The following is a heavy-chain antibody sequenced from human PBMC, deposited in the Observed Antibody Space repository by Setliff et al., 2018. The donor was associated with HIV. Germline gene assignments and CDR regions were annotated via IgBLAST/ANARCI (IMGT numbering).Heavy chain of an antibody. CDR2: IYYSGST. J-gene: IGHJ6*02. Sequence: KPSETLSLTCTVSGGSISSSSYYWGWIRQPPGKGLEWIGSIYYSGSTYYNPSLKSRVTISVDTSKNQFSLKLSSVTAADMAVYYCARIFGDQGYYYGMDVWGQGTTVTVSS. CDR1: GGSISSSSYY. V-gene: IGHV4-39*01. D-gene: IGHD3-3*01. CDR3: ARIFGDQGYYYGMDV.